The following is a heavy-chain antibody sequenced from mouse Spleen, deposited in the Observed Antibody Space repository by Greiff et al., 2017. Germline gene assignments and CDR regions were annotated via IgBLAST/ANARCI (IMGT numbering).Heavy chain of an antibody. D-gene: IGHD1-1*01. J-gene: IGHJ1*01. CDR3: ATPTTVVADWYFDV. V-gene: IGHV2-5-1*01. Sequence: QVQLQQSGPSLVQPSQSLSITCTVSGFSLTSYGVHWVRQSPGKGLEWLGVIWRGGSTDYNAAFMSRLSITKDNSKSQVFFKMNSLQADDTAIYYCATPTTVVADWYFDVWGAGTTVTVSS. CDR2: IWRGGST. CDR1: GFSLTSYG.